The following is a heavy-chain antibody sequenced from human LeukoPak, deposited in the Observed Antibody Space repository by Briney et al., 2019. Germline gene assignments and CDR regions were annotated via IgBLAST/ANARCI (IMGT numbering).Heavy chain of an antibody. CDR2: IYTSGST. CDR1: GGSISSYY. CDR3: ARELVGATVYYFDY. Sequence: PSETLSLTCTVSGGSISSYYWSWIRQPAGKGLEWIGRIYTSGSTNYNPSLKSRVTMSVDTSKNQFSLKLSSVTAADTAVYYCARELVGATVYYFDYWGQGTLVTVSS. D-gene: IGHD1-26*01. J-gene: IGHJ4*02. V-gene: IGHV4-4*07.